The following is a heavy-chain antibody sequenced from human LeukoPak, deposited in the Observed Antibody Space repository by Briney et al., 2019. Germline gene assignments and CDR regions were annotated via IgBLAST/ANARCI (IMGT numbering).Heavy chain of an antibody. CDR1: GYTFTSYG. J-gene: IGHJ3*02. D-gene: IGHD3-3*01. V-gene: IGHV1-18*01. Sequence: ASVKVSCKASGYTFTSYGISWVRQAPGQGLEWMGWISPYNGNTNYAQKLQGRVTMTTDTSTSTAYKELRSLRSDDTAVYYCARDPRVLRFLEWLLGNDAIDIWGQGTMVTVSS. CDR3: ARDPRVLRFLEWLLGNDAIDI. CDR2: ISPYNGNT.